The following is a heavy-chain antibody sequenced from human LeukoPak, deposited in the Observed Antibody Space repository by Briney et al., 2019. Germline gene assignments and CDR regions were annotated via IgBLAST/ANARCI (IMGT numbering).Heavy chain of an antibody. CDR3: ARVFSGYDADRWFDP. Sequence: SETLSLTCTVSGVSISSSTDYWGWIRQPPGKGLEWIGYIYHSGSTYYNPSLKSRVTISVDRSKNQFSLKLSSVTAADTAVYYCARVFSGYDADRWFDPWGQGTLVTVSS. V-gene: IGHV4-30-2*01. D-gene: IGHD5-12*01. CDR2: IYHSGST. J-gene: IGHJ5*02. CDR1: GVSISSSTDY.